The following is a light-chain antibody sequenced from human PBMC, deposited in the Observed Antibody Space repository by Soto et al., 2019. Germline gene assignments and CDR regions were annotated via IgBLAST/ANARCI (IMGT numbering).Light chain of an antibody. J-gene: IGKJ2*01. CDR1: QSVSSSY. CDR3: QQYGSSPLYT. Sequence: EIEVTQSPGTLSLSPGERATLSCRASQSVSSSYLAWYQQKPGQAPRLLIYGASSRATGIPDRFSGSGSGTDFTLTISRLEPEDFAVYYCQQYGSSPLYTFGQGTKLEIK. CDR2: GAS. V-gene: IGKV3-20*01.